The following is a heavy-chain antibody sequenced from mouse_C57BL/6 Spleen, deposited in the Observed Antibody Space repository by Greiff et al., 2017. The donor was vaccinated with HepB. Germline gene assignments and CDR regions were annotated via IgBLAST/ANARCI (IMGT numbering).Heavy chain of an antibody. V-gene: IGHV5-6*01. Sequence: EVQVVESGGDLVKPGGSLKLSCAASGFTFSSYGMSWVRQTPDKRLEWVATISSGGSYTYYPDSVKGRFTISRDNAKNTLYLQMSSLKSEDTAMYYCARQGYDGYFNDYWGQGTTLTVSS. J-gene: IGHJ2*01. CDR3: ARQGYDGYFNDY. D-gene: IGHD2-3*01. CDR2: ISSGGSYT. CDR1: GFTFSSYG.